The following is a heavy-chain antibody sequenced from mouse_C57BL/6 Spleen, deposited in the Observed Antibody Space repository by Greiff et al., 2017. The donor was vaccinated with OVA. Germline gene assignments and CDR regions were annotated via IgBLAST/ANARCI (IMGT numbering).Heavy chain of an antibody. D-gene: IGHD2-4*01. Sequence: EVKLQESGGGLVKPGGSLKLSCAASGFTFSDYGMHWVRQAPEKGLEWVAYISSGSSTIYYADTVKGRFTISRDNAKNTLFLQMTSVRSEDTAMYYCARRRDYDYDGDYYAMDYWGQGTSVTVSS. V-gene: IGHV5-17*01. CDR1: GFTFSDYG. J-gene: IGHJ4*01. CDR3: ARRRDYDYDGDYYAMDY. CDR2: ISSGSSTI.